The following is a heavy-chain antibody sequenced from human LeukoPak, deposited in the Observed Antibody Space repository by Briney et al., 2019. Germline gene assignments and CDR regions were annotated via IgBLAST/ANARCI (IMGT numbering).Heavy chain of an antibody. D-gene: IGHD1-1*01. Sequence: ASVKVSCKASGYTFTGYYMHWVRQAPGQGLEWMGWINPNSGGTNYAQKFQGRVTMTRDTSISTAYMELSRLRSDDTAVYYCARAAPLQRKVYFDYWGQGTLVTVSS. CDR3: ARAAPLQRKVYFDY. CDR2: INPNSGGT. J-gene: IGHJ4*02. V-gene: IGHV1-2*02. CDR1: GYTFTGYY.